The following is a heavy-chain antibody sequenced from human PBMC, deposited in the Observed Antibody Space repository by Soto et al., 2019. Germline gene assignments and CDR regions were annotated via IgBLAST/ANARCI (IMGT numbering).Heavy chain of an antibody. CDR1: GSPISSYY. V-gene: IGHV4-59*01. CDR3: ARGDTYFDY. J-gene: IGHJ4*02. CDR2: IYYSGST. Sequence: SETLSLTCTVSGSPISSYYWSWIRQPPGKGLEWIGYIYYSGSTNYNPSLKSRVTISVDTSKNQFSLKLTSVTAADTAVYYCARGDTYFDYWGQGTLVTVSS. D-gene: IGHD5-18*01.